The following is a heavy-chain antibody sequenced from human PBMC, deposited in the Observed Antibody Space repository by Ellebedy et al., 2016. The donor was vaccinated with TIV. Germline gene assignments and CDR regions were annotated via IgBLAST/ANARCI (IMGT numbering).Heavy chain of an antibody. D-gene: IGHD3-10*01. J-gene: IGHJ6*02. CDR2: ISGSGGST. CDR3: AKDRGDFAYGMDV. Sequence: GESLKISCAASGSTFSSYTMSWVRQAPGKGLEWVSAISGSGGSTYYADSVRGRFTISRDNSKNTLYLQMNSLRAEDTAVYYCAKDRGDFAYGMDVWGQGTTVTVSS. CDR1: GSTFSSYT. V-gene: IGHV3-23*01.